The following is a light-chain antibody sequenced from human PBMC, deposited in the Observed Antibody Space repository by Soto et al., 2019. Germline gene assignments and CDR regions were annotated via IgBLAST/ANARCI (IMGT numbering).Light chain of an antibody. CDR1: SSDVGSYNY. CDR2: EVS. V-gene: IGLV2-14*01. Sequence: QSVLTQPASVSGSHGQSITISCAGTSSDVGSYNYVSWYQQHPGKAPKLMIYEVSNRPSGVSSRSSGSKSGNTASLTISGLQAEDEADYYCSSYTSSSTLFGTGTKVTVL. J-gene: IGLJ1*01. CDR3: SSYTSSSTL.